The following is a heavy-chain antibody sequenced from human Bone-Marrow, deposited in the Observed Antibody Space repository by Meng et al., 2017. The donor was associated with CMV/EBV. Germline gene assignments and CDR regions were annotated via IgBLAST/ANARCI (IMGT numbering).Heavy chain of an antibody. CDR3: ASSDCSSTSCYGDYFDY. CDR1: GFTFRNNW. Sequence: GESLKISCVPSGFTFRNNWMHWVRQAPGKGLEWVSVIYSGGSTYYADSVKGRFTISRDNSKNTLYLQMNSLRAEDTAVYYCASSDCSSTSCYGDYFDYWGQGTLVTVSS. D-gene: IGHD2-2*01. V-gene: IGHV3-53*01. J-gene: IGHJ4*02. CDR2: IYSGGST.